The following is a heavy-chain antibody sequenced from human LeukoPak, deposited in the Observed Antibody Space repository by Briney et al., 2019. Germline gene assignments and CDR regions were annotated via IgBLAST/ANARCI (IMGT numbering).Heavy chain of an antibody. Sequence: GGSLRLSCAASGFTFSSYWMSWVRQAPGKGLEWVANIKQDGSEKYCVDSVKGRFTISRDNAKNSLYLQMNSLRAEDTAVYYCARDSVVPAATNYYYYGMDVWGQGTTVTVSS. J-gene: IGHJ6*02. CDR3: ARDSVVPAATNYYYYGMDV. V-gene: IGHV3-7*03. D-gene: IGHD2-2*01. CDR1: GFTFSSYW. CDR2: IKQDGSEK.